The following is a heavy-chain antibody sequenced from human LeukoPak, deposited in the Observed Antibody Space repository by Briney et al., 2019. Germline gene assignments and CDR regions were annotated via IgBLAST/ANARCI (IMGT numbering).Heavy chain of an antibody. D-gene: IGHD6-13*01. CDR1: GFTFDEYG. CDR2: INWNGGNA. V-gene: IGHV3-20*04. J-gene: IGHJ4*02. CDR3: ARRFLYSSSWFFDL. Sequence: PGGSLRLACAASGFTFDEYGMNWVRQVPGKGLECVSGINWNGGNAGYADSVKGRFTISRDNAKNSLYLQMDSLTAEDTALYYCARRFLYSSSWFFDLWGQGTLVTVSS.